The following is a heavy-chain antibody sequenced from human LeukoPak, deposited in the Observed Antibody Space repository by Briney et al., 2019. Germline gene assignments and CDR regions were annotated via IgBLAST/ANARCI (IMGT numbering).Heavy chain of an antibody. CDR2: IYSGGST. D-gene: IGHD6-13*01. Sequence: GGSLRLSCAASEFTVSSNYMSWVRQAPGKGLEWVSVIYSGGSTYYADSVKGRFTISRDNSKNTLYLQMNSLRAEDTAVYYCARWAAAVDYWGQGTLVTVSS. CDR3: ARWAAAVDY. V-gene: IGHV3-66*01. CDR1: EFTVSSNY. J-gene: IGHJ4*02.